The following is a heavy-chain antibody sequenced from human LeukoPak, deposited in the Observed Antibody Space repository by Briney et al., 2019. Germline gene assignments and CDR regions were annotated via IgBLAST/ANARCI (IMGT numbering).Heavy chain of an antibody. J-gene: IGHJ4*02. D-gene: IGHD3-16*01. V-gene: IGHV1-69*01. CDR2: IIPIFGTA. Sequence: SVKVSCKASGGTFSSYAISWVRQAPGQGLEWMGGIIPIFGTANYAQKFQGRVTITADESTSTAYMELSSLRSEDTAVYFCARDPQALITFGGVNCFDYWGQGTLVTVSS. CDR3: ARDPQALITFGGVNCFDY. CDR1: GGTFSSYA.